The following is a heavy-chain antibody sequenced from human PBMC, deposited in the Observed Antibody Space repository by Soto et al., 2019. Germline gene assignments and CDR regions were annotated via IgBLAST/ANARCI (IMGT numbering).Heavy chain of an antibody. CDR1: GYRFTGYG. V-gene: IGHV1-2*02. CDR2: INPKSGAT. Sequence: QVQLVQSGAEVKKPGASMKVSCKASGYRFTGYGLHWVRQAPGQGLQGMGWINPKSGATDYAQKCQCTATVTREAPTNSASLELTGTRTPQTAAHTAGYYRVKSRFISDADFKYGMDVRGQETRVTV. CDR3: GYYRVKSRFISDADFKYGMDV. J-gene: IGHJ6*01. D-gene: IGHD3-10*01.